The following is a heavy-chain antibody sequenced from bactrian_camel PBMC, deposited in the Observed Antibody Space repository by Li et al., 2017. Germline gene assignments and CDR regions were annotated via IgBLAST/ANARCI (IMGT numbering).Heavy chain of an antibody. CDR2: IDMDGRT. D-gene: IGHD1*01. CDR3: AADFAGQGAHLESAYVGYSRYEFNV. V-gene: IGHV3S53*01. J-gene: IGHJ4*01. Sequence: HVQLVESGGGSVQAGGSLRLSCDVSGYVYSSFCMGWFRQSPGQERAGVADIDMDGRTSYAESVKGRFTISKDNAKNTLYLQMNSLKPEDSAMYYCAADFAGQGAHLESAYVGYSRYEFNVWGQGTQVTVS. CDR1: GYVYSSFC.